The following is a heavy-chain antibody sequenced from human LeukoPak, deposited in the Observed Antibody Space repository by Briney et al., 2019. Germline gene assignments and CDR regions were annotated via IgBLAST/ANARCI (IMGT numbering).Heavy chain of an antibody. V-gene: IGHV3-64D*09. CDR1: GFTFSSYA. J-gene: IGHJ2*01. Sequence: GGSLRLSCSASGFTFSSYAMHWVRKAPGKGLEYVSAISSNGGSTYYADSVKGRFTISRDNSKNTLYLQMSSLRAEDTAVYYCVTARASYCGGDCYFGYFDLWGRGTLVTVSS. CDR3: VTARASYCGGDCYFGYFDL. CDR2: ISSNGGST. D-gene: IGHD2-21*02.